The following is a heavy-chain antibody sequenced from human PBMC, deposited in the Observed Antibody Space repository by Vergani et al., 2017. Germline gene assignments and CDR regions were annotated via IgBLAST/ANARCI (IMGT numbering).Heavy chain of an antibody. Sequence: QLQLQESGPGLVKPSETLSLTCTVSGVSIGSNSYYWGWIRQPPGKGLEWIGTIYYTGTTYYNEAHKSRLTISVDTSKNQFSLKLTSVTAADTAMYYCARLSPHWGGNSVIIWGQGTLVTVSS. D-gene: IGHD4-23*01. CDR3: ARLSPHWGGNSVII. V-gene: IGHV4-39*01. CDR2: IYYTGTT. J-gene: IGHJ4*02. CDR1: GVSIGSNSYY.